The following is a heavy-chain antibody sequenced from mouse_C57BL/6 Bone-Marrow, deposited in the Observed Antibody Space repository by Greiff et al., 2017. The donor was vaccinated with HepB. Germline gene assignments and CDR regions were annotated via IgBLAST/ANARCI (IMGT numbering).Heavy chain of an antibody. CDR2: IYPGDGDT. CDR3: ARIYDGYYGYFDY. Sequence: VKLQESGPELVKPGASVKISCKASGYAFSSSWMNWVKQRPGKGLEWIGRIYPGDGDTNYNGKFKGKATLTADKSSSPAYMQLSSLTSEDSAVYFCARIYDGYYGYFDYWGQGTTLTVSS. J-gene: IGHJ2*01. V-gene: IGHV1-82*01. D-gene: IGHD2-3*01. CDR1: GYAFSSSW.